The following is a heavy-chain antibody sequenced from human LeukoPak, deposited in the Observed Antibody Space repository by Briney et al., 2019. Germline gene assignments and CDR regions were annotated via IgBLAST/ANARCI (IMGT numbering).Heavy chain of an antibody. V-gene: IGHV4-34*01. D-gene: IGHD6-13*01. J-gene: IGHJ6*03. CDR2: INHSVGT. CDR1: SGSFSGYY. CDR3: GADYYYYYMDV. Sequence: SETLSLTCSVYSGSFSGYYWSWIRQPPGKGLEWIGEINHSVGTNYNPSLKSRVTMSLDTSKNQFSLKLSSVTAADTAVYYCGADYYYYYMDVWGKGTTVTVSS.